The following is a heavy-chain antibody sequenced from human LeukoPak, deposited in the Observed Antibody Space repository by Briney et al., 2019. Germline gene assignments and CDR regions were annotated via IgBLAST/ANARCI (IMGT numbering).Heavy chain of an antibody. V-gene: IGHV3-30-3*01. J-gene: IGHJ4*02. CDR2: ISYDGSNK. CDR3: ARDSEFLAVAGYFDY. D-gene: IGHD6-19*01. CDR1: GFTFSSYA. Sequence: SGGSLRLSCAASGFTFSSYAMHWVRQAPGKGLEWVAVISYDGSNKYYADSVKGRFTISRDNSKNTLYLQMNSLRAEDTAVYYCARDSEFLAVAGYFDYWGQGTLVTVSS.